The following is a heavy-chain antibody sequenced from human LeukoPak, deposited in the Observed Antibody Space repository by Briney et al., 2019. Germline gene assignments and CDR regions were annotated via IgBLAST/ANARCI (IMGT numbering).Heavy chain of an antibody. CDR1: GFTFSSYS. D-gene: IGHD5-24*01. CDR2: ISSSGSTI. J-gene: IGHJ4*02. V-gene: IGHV3-48*01. CDR3: ARTPQMATTIYFDY. Sequence: GGSLRLSCAASGFTFSSYSMNWVRQAPGKGLEWVSYISSSGSTIYYADSVKGRFTISRDNAKNSLYLQMNSLRAEDTAVYYCARTPQMATTIYFDYWGQGTLVTVSS.